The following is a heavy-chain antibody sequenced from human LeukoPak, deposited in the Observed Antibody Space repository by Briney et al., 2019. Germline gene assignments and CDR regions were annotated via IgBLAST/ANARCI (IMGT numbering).Heavy chain of an antibody. Sequence: ASVEVSCKASGYTFTSYGISWVRQAPGQGLEWMGWISAYNGNTNYAQKLQGRVTMTTDTSTSTAYMELRSLRSDDTAVYYCARDRSPSSMVRGVINWFDPWGQGTLVTVSS. J-gene: IGHJ5*02. CDR1: GYTFTSYG. CDR2: ISAYNGNT. D-gene: IGHD3-10*01. V-gene: IGHV1-18*01. CDR3: ARDRSPSSMVRGVINWFDP.